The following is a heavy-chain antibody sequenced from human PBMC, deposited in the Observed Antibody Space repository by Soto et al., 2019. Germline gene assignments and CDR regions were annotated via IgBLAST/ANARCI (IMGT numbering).Heavy chain of an antibody. Sequence: SETLSLTCAVSGGSISSGGYSWTWIRQPPGRGLEWIGYIYHSGTTYYNPSLKSRVTISVDRSKNQFSLKLSSVTAADTAVYYCARAHYGDYGYGMDGWGQGNTVTVSS. CDR3: ARAHYGDYGYGMDG. CDR2: IYHSGTT. D-gene: IGHD4-17*01. J-gene: IGHJ6*02. V-gene: IGHV4-30-2*01. CDR1: GGSISSGGYS.